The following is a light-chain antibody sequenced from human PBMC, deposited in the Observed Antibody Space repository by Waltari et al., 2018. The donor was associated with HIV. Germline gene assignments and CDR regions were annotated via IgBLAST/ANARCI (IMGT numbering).Light chain of an antibody. V-gene: IGKV3-15*01. CDR3: HQYNNWPLT. CDR2: AAS. J-gene: IGKJ4*01. Sequence: VVMTQSPATLSVSPGEGATLSCRASHSVRSHVAWYQQKPGQAPRLLIYAASTRATDLPARFSGSGSGTEFTLTITSLQSDDFALYFCHQYNNWPLTFGGGTKVEIK. CDR1: HSVRSH.